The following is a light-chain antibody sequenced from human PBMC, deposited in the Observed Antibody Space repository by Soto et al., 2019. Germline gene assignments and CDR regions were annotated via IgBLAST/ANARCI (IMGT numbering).Light chain of an antibody. CDR3: QHYGNSLTYT. V-gene: IGKV3-20*01. Sequence: EIVLTQSPGTLSLSPGERATLSCRASQSVSSSYLAWYQQRPGQAPRLLIYGASSRAADIPDRFSGSGSGTDFALTISRLEPEDFAVYYCQHYGNSLTYTFGLGTKLEIK. CDR1: QSVSSSY. J-gene: IGKJ2*01. CDR2: GAS.